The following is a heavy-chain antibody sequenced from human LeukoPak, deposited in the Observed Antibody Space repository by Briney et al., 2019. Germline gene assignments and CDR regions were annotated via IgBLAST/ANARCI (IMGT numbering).Heavy chain of an antibody. V-gene: IGHV3-21*01. Sequence: GGSLRLSCAASGFTFSSYSMNWVRQAPGKGLEWVSSISSSSSYIYYADSVKGRFTISRDNAKNSLYLQMNSLRAEDTAVYYCATFGEYYYYYYMDVWGKGTTVTVSS. J-gene: IGHJ6*03. CDR2: ISSSSSYI. D-gene: IGHD3-10*01. CDR1: GFTFSSYS. CDR3: ATFGEYYYYYYMDV.